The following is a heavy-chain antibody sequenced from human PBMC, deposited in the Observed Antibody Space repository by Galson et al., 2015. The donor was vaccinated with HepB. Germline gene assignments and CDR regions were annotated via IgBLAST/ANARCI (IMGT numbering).Heavy chain of an antibody. CDR1: GFTFSDYY. V-gene: IGHV3-11*01. J-gene: IGHJ3*02. CDR3: ARDRGRTGSSPNAGAFDI. Sequence: SLRLSCAASGFTFSDYYMTWIRQTPGKGLEWLSYIAPSGSATYYADSVRGRFTISRDNAENSLYLQMDSLRAEDTGVFYCARDRGRTGSSPNAGAFDIWGQGTVVTVSS. D-gene: IGHD2-8*01. CDR2: IAPSGSAT.